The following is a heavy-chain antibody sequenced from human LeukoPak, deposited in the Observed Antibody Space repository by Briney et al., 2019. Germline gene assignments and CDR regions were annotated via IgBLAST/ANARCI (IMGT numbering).Heavy chain of an antibody. CDR2: ISTSDTTI. Sequence: GGSLSLSCAASGFTFSSYEMNWVRQAPGKGLEWISYISTSDTTIYYAGSVKGRFIISRDNAKNSLYLQMNSLRAEDTAVYYCARDHMGYDYWGQGTLVTVSS. D-gene: IGHD1-26*01. CDR3: ARDHMGYDY. V-gene: IGHV3-48*03. CDR1: GFTFSSYE. J-gene: IGHJ4*02.